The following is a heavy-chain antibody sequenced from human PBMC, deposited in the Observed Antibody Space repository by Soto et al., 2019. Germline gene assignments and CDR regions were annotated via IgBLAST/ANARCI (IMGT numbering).Heavy chain of an antibody. CDR2: ISSSGSTI. J-gene: IGHJ4*02. Sequence: GGSLRLSCAASGFTFSDYYMSWIRQAPGKGLEWVSYISSSGSTIYYADSVKGRFTISRDNAKNSLYLQMNSLRAEDTAVYYCAHGRAPGWYSSSWYDYWGQGTLVTVSS. CDR3: AHGRAPGWYSSSWYDY. D-gene: IGHD6-13*01. V-gene: IGHV3-11*01. CDR1: GFTFSDYY.